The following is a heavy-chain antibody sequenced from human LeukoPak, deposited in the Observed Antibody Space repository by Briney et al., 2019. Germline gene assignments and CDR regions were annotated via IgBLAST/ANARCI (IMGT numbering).Heavy chain of an antibody. CDR1: GGSISSYY. J-gene: IGHJ4*02. D-gene: IGHD1-26*01. CDR2: IYYSGST. V-gene: IGHV4-59*08. Sequence: SETLSLTCTVSGGSISSYYWSWIRQPPGKGLEWIWYIYYSGSTNYNPSLKSRVTISVDTSKNQFSLKLSSVTAADTAVYYCARRSGSYFDYWGQGTLVTVSS. CDR3: ARRSGSYFDY.